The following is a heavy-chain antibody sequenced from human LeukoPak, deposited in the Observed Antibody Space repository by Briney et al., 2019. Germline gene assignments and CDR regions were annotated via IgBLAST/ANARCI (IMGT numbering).Heavy chain of an antibody. D-gene: IGHD2-15*01. CDR1: GYSFTSYW. Sequence: GESLKISCKGSGYSFTSYWIGWVRQMPGKGLEWMGIIYPGDSDTRYSPSFQGQVTFSADKSISTAYLQWSSLKASDTAMYYCARHVVVAASSHYYYMDVWGKGTTVTASS. V-gene: IGHV5-51*01. CDR2: IYPGDSDT. CDR3: ARHVVVAASSHYYYMDV. J-gene: IGHJ6*03.